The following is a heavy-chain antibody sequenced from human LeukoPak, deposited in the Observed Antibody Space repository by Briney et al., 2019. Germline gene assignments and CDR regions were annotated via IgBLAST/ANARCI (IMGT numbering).Heavy chain of an antibody. CDR2: IYVSGST. V-gene: IGHV4-59*01. D-gene: IGHD3-22*01. CDR3: ARDRRYYDTSGSPLGWFDP. CDR1: GGSISNYY. J-gene: IGHJ5*02. Sequence: SETLSLTCSVSGGSISNYYWGWVRQPPGKGLEWIAYIYVSGSTNYNPALESRVTISADTSKNQVSLKLRSVTAADTAVYYCARDRRYYDTSGSPLGWFDPWGQGTLVTVSS.